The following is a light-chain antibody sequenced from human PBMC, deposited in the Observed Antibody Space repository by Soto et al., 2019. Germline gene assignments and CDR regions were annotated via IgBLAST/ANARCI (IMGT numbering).Light chain of an antibody. CDR1: QSISSTY. Sequence: SVLTQSPGTLSLFPGERATLSCRTSQSISSTYLAWYQQRPGQAPRLLIYAASSRATGIPDRFSGSGSGTEFTLTISRLEPEDFAVYYCQQYFGSLYTFGQGTKLEIK. V-gene: IGKV3-20*01. J-gene: IGKJ2*01. CDR2: AAS. CDR3: QQYFGSLYT.